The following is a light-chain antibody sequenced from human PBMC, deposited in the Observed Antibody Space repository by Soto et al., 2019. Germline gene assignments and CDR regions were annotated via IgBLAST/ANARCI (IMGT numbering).Light chain of an antibody. CDR3: QQYNNWPIT. CDR1: QSVSSN. Sequence: VVSVSPATLSVAPGERATLSCSASQSVSSNLAWYQQKPGQAPRLLIYAASTRATDIPARFSGSGSGTEFTLTISSLQSEDFAIYYCQQYNNWPITFGQGTRLEIK. CDR2: AAS. J-gene: IGKJ5*01. V-gene: IGKV3-15*01.